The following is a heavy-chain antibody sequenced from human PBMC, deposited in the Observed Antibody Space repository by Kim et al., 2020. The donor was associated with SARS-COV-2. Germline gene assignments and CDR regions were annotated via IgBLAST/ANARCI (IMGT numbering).Heavy chain of an antibody. V-gene: IGHV3-7*03. CDR1: GFTFSSYW. D-gene: IGHD3-9*01. Sequence: GGSLRLSCAASGFTFSSYWMSWVRQAPGKGLEWVANIKQDGSEKYYVDSVKGRFTISRDNAKNSLYLQMNSLRAEDTAVYYCAREGRYYDILTGYYQDDYWGQGTLVTVSS. J-gene: IGHJ4*02. CDR3: AREGRYYDILTGYYQDDY. CDR2: IKQDGSEK.